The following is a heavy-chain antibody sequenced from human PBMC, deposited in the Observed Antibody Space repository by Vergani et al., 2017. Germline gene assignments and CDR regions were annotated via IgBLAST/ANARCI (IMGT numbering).Heavy chain of an antibody. J-gene: IGHJ4*02. CDR1: GFSLSTTGVC. CDR3: ARSGGTYYFDY. V-gene: IGHV4-61*08. Sequence: ESGPALVKPTQTLTLTCTFSGFSLSTTGVCVSWIRQPPGKGLEWIGYIYYSGSTNYNPSLKSRVTISVDTSKNQFSLKLSSVTAADTAVYYCARSGGTYYFDYWGQGTLVTVSS. CDR2: IYYSGST. D-gene: IGHD3-10*01.